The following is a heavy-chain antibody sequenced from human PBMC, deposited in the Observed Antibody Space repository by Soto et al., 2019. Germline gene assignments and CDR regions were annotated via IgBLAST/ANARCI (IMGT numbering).Heavy chain of an antibody. J-gene: IGHJ4*02. Sequence: GGSLRLSCAASGFTFSSYAMSWVRQAPGKGLEWVSAISGSGGSTYYADSVKGRFTISRDNSKNTLYLQMNSLRAEDTAVYYCAKGAYSSGWYPNLPFRDYWGQGTLVTVSS. D-gene: IGHD6-19*01. CDR2: ISGSGGST. V-gene: IGHV3-23*01. CDR1: GFTFSSYA. CDR3: AKGAYSSGWYPNLPFRDY.